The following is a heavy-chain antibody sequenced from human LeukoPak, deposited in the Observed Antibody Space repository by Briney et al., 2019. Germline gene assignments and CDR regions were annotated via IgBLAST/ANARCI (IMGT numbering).Heavy chain of an antibody. J-gene: IGHJ4*02. Sequence: GGSLRLSCAASGFTFDDYGMSWVRQAPGKGPEWVASIRTDGSEKHYVGSVRGRFTISRDNAKNSLYLQMNSLRAENTALYYCAREAYWGQGTLVTVSS. CDR2: IRTDGSEK. CDR3: AREAY. CDR1: GFTFDDYG. V-gene: IGHV3-7*05.